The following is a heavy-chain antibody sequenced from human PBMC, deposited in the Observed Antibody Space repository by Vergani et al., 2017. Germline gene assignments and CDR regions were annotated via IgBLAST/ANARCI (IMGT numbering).Heavy chain of an antibody. CDR2: ISAYNGNT. CDR1: GYTFTSYG. Sequence: QVQLVQSGAEVKKPGASVKVSCKASGYTFTSYGISWVRQAPGQGLEWMGWISAYNGNTKYAQKFQGRVTMTTDTSTSTAYMELRSLRSDDTAVYYCARDRSAQYYYDSSGYPDFDYWGQGTLVTVSS. J-gene: IGHJ4*02. D-gene: IGHD3-22*01. V-gene: IGHV1-18*01. CDR3: ARDRSAQYYYDSSGYPDFDY.